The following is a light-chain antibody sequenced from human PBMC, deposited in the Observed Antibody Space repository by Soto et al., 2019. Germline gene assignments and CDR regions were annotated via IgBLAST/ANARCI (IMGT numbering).Light chain of an antibody. CDR2: AAS. J-gene: IGKJ3*01. CDR3: PQTYSTPRT. CDR1: QSISSY. V-gene: IGKV1-39*01. Sequence: DIQMTQSPSSLSASVGDRVTITCRASQSISSYLNWYQQKPGKAPKLLIYAASSLQSGVPSWFSGSRSGTDLTLTISSLQPEEFATYYCPQTYSTPRTFGPGTKVDSK.